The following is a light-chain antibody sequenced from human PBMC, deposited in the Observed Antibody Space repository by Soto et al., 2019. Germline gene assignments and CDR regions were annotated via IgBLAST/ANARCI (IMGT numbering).Light chain of an antibody. CDR2: DVS. Sequence: QSALTQPRSVSGSPGQSVTISCTGTSSDVGAYNYVSWYQHHPGKAPKVMIYDVSERPSGVPDRFSGSKSDNKASLNISGLQAEEEDDYYCCSYAGSYSWVFGGGTKLTVL. CDR1: SSDVGAYNY. J-gene: IGLJ3*02. V-gene: IGLV2-11*01. CDR3: CSYAGSYSWV.